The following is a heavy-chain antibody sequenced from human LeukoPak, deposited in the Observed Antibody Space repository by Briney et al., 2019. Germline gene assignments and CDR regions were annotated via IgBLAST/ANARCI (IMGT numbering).Heavy chain of an antibody. CDR2: INHSGST. D-gene: IGHD3-10*01. V-gene: IGHV4-34*01. CDR1: GGSFSGYY. Sequence: SETLSLTCAVYGGSFSGYYWSWLRQPPGKGLEWMGEINHSGSTNYNPSLKSRVTISVDTSKNQYSLKLSSVTAADTAVYYCARDLYPNYYGSGSYFRFDPWGQGTLVTVSS. CDR3: ARDLYPNYYGSGSYFRFDP. J-gene: IGHJ5*02.